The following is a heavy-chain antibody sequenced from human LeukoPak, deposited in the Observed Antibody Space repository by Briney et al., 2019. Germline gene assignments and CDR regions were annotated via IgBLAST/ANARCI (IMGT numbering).Heavy chain of an antibody. CDR3: ARDLRVRGVDGGY. V-gene: IGHV3-21*01. D-gene: IGHD3-10*01. Sequence: GGSLRLSCAASGFTFSSYSMNWVRQAPGKGLEWVSSISSSSSYIYYADSVKGRFTISRDNAKNSLYLQMNSLRAEDTAVYYCARDLRVRGVDGGYWGQGTLVTVSS. CDR1: GFTFSSYS. CDR2: ISSSSSYI. J-gene: IGHJ4*02.